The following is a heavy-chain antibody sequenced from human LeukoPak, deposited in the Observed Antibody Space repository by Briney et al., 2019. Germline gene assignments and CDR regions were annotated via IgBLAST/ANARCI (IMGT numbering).Heavy chain of an antibody. V-gene: IGHV3-23*01. Sequence: GGSLRLSCAASGFTFSSYAMSWVRQAPGKGLEWVSAISGSGTSTYYADSVKGGFTIYRDNSKNTLYLQMTSLRADDTAVYYCAKGGGSYSGFDIWGQGTMVTVSS. D-gene: IGHD1-26*01. CDR3: AKGGGSYSGFDI. J-gene: IGHJ3*02. CDR1: GFTFSSYA. CDR2: ISGSGTST.